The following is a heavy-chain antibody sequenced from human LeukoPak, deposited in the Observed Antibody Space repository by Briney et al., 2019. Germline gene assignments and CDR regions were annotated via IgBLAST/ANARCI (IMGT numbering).Heavy chain of an antibody. V-gene: IGHV1-18*01. CDR3: ARDNSVGDTAGWFDP. Sequence: ASVKVSCKASGYTFTSYGISWVRQAPGQGLEWMGWISAYNGNTNYAQKLQGRVTMTTDTSTSTAYMELRSLRSDDTAVYYCARDNSVGDTAGWFDPWGQGTLVTVSS. D-gene: IGHD1-26*01. CDR2: ISAYNGNT. CDR1: GYTFTSYG. J-gene: IGHJ5*02.